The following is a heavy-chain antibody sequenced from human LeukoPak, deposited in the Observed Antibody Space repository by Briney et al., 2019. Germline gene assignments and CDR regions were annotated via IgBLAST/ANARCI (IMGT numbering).Heavy chain of an antibody. CDR3: ARDGDGYNYPFDY. Sequence: GGSLRLSCTASGFTFSSYVMSWIRQAPGKGLEWVSYISSSSSYTNYADSVKGRFTISRDNAKNSLYLRMNSLRAEDTAVYYCARDGDGYNYPFDYWGQGTLVTVSS. V-gene: IGHV3-11*06. J-gene: IGHJ4*02. D-gene: IGHD5-24*01. CDR1: GFTFSSYV. CDR2: ISSSSSYT.